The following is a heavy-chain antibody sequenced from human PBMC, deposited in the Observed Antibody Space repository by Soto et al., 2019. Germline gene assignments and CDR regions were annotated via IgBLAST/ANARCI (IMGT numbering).Heavy chain of an antibody. Sequence: VGSLRLSCAASGFTFSSYWMHWVRQAPGKGLVWVSRINSDGSSTSYADSVKGRFTISRDNAKNTLYLQMNSLRAEDTAVYYCARGFVAVVAVGAKDAFDIWGQGTMVTVSS. D-gene: IGHD2-15*01. CDR1: GFTFSSYW. CDR2: INSDGSST. J-gene: IGHJ3*02. CDR3: ARGFVAVVAVGAKDAFDI. V-gene: IGHV3-74*01.